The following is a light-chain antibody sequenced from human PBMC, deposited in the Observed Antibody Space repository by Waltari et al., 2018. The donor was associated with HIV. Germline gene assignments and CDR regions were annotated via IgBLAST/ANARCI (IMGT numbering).Light chain of an antibody. Sequence: QSTLTQPPSASGSPGQSVTIPCTGTSSDIGGYNYVSWYQQHPGQAPKLIMTEVTKRPSGVPDRFSCSKSGNTASLTVSGLQADDEALYYCSSFAPTNKFYVLFGGGTTLTVL. CDR2: EVT. CDR3: SSFAPTNKFYVL. J-gene: IGLJ2*01. CDR1: SSDIGGYNY. V-gene: IGLV2-8*01.